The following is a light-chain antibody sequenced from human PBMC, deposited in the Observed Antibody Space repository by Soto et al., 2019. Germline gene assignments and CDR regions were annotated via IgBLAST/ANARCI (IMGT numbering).Light chain of an antibody. CDR1: SSNIGAGYG. J-gene: IGLJ3*02. V-gene: IGLV1-40*01. CDR2: GNT. Sequence: QSVLTQPPSVSGAPGQGVTISCTGSSSNIGAGYGVNWYQQLPGTAPKLLIYGNTNRPSGVPDRISGSKSGTSASLAITGLQAEDEADYYCESYDSTLSGSRFGGGTKLTVL. CDR3: ESYDSTLSGSR.